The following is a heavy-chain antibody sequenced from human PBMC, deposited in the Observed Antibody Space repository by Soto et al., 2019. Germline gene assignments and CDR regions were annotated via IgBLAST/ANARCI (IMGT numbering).Heavy chain of an antibody. CDR1: GYSFTSYW. CDR2: IDPSDSYT. CDR3: ARLTFSAYCGGDCYDFDI. D-gene: IGHD2-21*02. J-gene: IGHJ3*02. V-gene: IGHV5-10-1*01. Sequence: GESLKISCKGSGYSFTSYWISWVRQMPGKGLEWMGRIDPSDSYTNYSPSFQGHVTISADKSISTAYLQWSSLKASDTAMYYCARLTFSAYCGGDCYDFDIWGQGTMVTV.